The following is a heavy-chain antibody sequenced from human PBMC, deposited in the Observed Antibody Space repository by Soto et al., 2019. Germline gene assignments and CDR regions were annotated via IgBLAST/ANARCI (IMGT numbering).Heavy chain of an antibody. CDR3: ARDGPPFLSSSWYDY. CDR2: ISAYNGNT. CDR1: GHTFTSYG. V-gene: IGHV1-18*01. D-gene: IGHD6-13*01. Sequence: ASVKVSCKASGHTFTSYGISWVRQAPGQGLEWMGWISAYNGNTNYAQKLQGRVTMTTDTSTSTAYMELRSLRSDDTAVYYCARDGPPFLSSSWYDYWGQGTLVTVSS. J-gene: IGHJ4*02.